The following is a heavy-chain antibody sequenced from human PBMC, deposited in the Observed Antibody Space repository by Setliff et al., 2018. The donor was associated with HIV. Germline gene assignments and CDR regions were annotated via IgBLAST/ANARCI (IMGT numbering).Heavy chain of an antibody. CDR3: ARVPRWYYYDSSGYPDY. CDR1: GYTFTSYY. Sequence: ASVKVSCKASGYTFTSYYMHWVRQAPGQGLEWMGIINPSDGSTSYAQKFQGRVTITRDTSASTAYMELSSLRSEDTAVYYCARVPRWYYYDSSGYPDYWGQGTLVTVS. D-gene: IGHD3-22*01. J-gene: IGHJ4*02. CDR2: INPSDGST. V-gene: IGHV1-46*01.